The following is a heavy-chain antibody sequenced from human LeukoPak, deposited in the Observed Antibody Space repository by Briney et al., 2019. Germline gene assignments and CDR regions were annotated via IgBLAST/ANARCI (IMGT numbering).Heavy chain of an antibody. V-gene: IGHV3-30*02. D-gene: IGHD3-10*01. Sequence: GESLRLSCAASGFSVSLYGMHWVRQAPGKGLEWVAFLRSDTNSEHYAVSVKGRFAISRDTSKDTLNLQMRSLRVEDTALYYCARGLRQAGLAPLEFWDQGTQVIVSS. CDR1: GFSVSLYG. CDR2: LRSDTNSE. J-gene: IGHJ4*02. CDR3: ARGLRQAGLAPLEF.